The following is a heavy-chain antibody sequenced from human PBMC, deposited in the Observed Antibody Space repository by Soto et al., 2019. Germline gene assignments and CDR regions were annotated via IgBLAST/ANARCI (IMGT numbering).Heavy chain of an antibody. CDR2: VHHTKGA. Sequence: PSQTLSLTRAVYEKYISNDIRWNSVLQPPGQGLEWIGEVHHTKGAVYNPALRSRVTVSADLFNSKIVLEVHSLGAADMAVYYCARAGFWHLDSWGQGPPVTVS. J-gene: IGHJ4*02. V-gene: IGHV4-4*02. CDR1: EKYISNDIR. CDR3: ARAGFWHLDS.